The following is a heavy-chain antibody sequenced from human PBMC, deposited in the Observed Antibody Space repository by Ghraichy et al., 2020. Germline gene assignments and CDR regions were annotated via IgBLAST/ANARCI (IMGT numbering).Heavy chain of an antibody. J-gene: IGHJ4*02. CDR3: ARGRAVYYDSSGYYYLFGY. CDR1: GYTFTGYY. V-gene: IGHV1-2*02. D-gene: IGHD3-22*01. Sequence: ASVKVSCKASGYTFTGYYMHWVRQAPGQGLEWMGWINPNSGGTNYAQKFQGRVTMTRDTSISTAYMELSRLRSDDTAVYYCARGRAVYYDSSGYYYLFGYWGQGTLVTVSS. CDR2: INPNSGGT.